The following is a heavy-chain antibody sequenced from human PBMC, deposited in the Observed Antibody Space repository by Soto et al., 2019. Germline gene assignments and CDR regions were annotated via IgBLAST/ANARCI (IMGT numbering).Heavy chain of an antibody. CDR3: ASRGDMSSGWYGGEPFDY. V-gene: IGHV4-39*01. J-gene: IGHJ4*02. CDR2: IYYSGST. D-gene: IGHD6-19*01. CDR1: GGSISSSSYY. Sequence: QLQLQESGPGLVKPSETLSLTCTVSGGSISSSSYYWGWIRQPPGKGLEWIGSIYYSGSTYYNPSLKSRVTISVDPSKNQFSLKLRSVTAADTAVYYCASRGDMSSGWYGGEPFDYWGQGTLVTVSS.